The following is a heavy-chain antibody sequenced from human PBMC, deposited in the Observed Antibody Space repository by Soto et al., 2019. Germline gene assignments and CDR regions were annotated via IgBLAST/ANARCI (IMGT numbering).Heavy chain of an antibody. Sequence: ESLRLSCAASGFNFSNYAMSWVRQAPGKGLEWVSLISATGGGTYYADSVKGRFTISRDNSHNTLYLQVHSLTAEDTAVYYCAKDRRAGGNSAFYFDFWGQGAQVTVSS. CDR1: GFNFSNYA. CDR2: ISATGGGT. CDR3: AKDRRAGGNSAFYFDF. J-gene: IGHJ4*02. V-gene: IGHV3-23*01. D-gene: IGHD3-16*01.